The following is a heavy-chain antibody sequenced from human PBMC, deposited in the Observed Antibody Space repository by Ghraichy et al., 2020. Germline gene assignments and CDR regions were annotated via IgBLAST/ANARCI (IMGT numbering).Heavy chain of an antibody. D-gene: IGHD2-15*01. CDR1: GFTFNSHA. CDR2: VGESAGDT. CDR3: AKSRTGCSSGSCWADFDS. Sequence: GGSLRLSCAVSGFTFNSHAMSWVRQAPGKGLEWVSHVGESAGDTYYADSVKGRFTISRDNSKNTLYMQMNSLRAEDTAVYYCAKSRTGCSSGSCWADFDSWGQGTLVTVSS. V-gene: IGHV3-23*01. J-gene: IGHJ4*02.